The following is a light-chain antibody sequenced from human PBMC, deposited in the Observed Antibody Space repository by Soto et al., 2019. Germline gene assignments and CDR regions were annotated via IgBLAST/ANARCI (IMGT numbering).Light chain of an antibody. CDR2: WAS. Sequence: DIVMTQSPDSLAVSLGERATINCKSSQSVLYSSNNKNYLAWYQQKPGQPPKLLIYWASTRESGVPDRFSGSGSGTDITLTISSLQAEDVAVYSCQQYFLTPWTFGQGTKVEIK. V-gene: IGKV4-1*01. J-gene: IGKJ1*01. CDR1: QSVLYSSNNKNY. CDR3: QQYFLTPWT.